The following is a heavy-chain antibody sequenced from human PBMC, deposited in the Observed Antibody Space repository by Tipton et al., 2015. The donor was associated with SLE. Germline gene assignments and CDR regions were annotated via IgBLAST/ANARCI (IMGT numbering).Heavy chain of an antibody. CDR1: GGSFSGYY. J-gene: IGHJ4*02. CDR3: ARERGWD. D-gene: IGHD6-19*01. CDR2: INHSRST. Sequence: TLSLTCAVYGGSFSGYYWSWIRQPPGKGLEWIGEINHSRSTNYNPSLKRQVTISVDTSENQFSLKLSSVTAADTAVYYCARERGWDWGQGPLVTVSS. V-gene: IGHV4-34*01.